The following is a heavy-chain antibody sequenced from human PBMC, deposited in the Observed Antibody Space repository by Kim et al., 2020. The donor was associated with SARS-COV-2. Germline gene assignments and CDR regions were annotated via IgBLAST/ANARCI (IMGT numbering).Heavy chain of an antibody. Sequence: VKVSWKASGGTFSSYAISWVRQAPGQGLEWMGGIIPIFGTANYAQKFQGRVTITADESTSTAYMELSSLRSEDTAVYYCARDIVVVVAAWYYYYYGMDVWGQGTTVTVSS. CDR3: ARDIVVVVAAWYYYYYGMDV. D-gene: IGHD2-15*01. J-gene: IGHJ6*02. CDR2: IIPIFGTA. CDR1: GGTFSSYA. V-gene: IGHV1-69*01.